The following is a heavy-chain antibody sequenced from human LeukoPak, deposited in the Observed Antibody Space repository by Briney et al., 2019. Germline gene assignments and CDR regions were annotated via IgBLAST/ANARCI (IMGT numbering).Heavy chain of an antibody. CDR2: VASDGSQT. Sequence: GKSLRLPCGASGFTLGTYIMHWVRQAPGKGLQWVAAVASDGSQTFYIESVRGRFTISRDNSKNTLYLQMNTLRAEDTAVYFCARERQDTIVHSGAFDIWGQGTMVTVSS. J-gene: IGHJ3*02. D-gene: IGHD3-10*01. CDR1: GFTLGTYI. V-gene: IGHV3-30-3*01. CDR3: ARERQDTIVHSGAFDI.